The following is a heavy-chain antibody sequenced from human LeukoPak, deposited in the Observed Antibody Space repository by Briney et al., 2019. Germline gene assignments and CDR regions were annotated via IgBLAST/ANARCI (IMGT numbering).Heavy chain of an antibody. CDR3: ARDSCSSTSCLSIDDY. CDR2: INPNSGGT. J-gene: IGHJ4*02. V-gene: IGHV1-2*02. Sequence: GASVKVSCKASGYTFTGYFMHWMRQAPGQGLEWMGWINPNSGGTNYAQKFQGRVTMTRDTSISTVYMELSRLRSDDTAVYYCARDSCSSTSCLSIDDYWGQGTLVTVSS. D-gene: IGHD2-2*01. CDR1: GYTFTGYF.